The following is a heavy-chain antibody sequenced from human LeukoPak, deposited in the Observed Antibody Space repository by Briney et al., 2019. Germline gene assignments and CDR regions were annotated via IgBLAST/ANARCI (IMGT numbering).Heavy chain of an antibody. CDR3: ARDQSSSWSHYYYMDV. CDR1: GYTFTSYA. V-gene: IGHV7-4-1*02. Sequence: ASVKVSCKASGYTFTSYAMNWVRQAPGQGLEWMGWINTNTGNPTYAQGFTGRFVFSLDTSVSTAYLQISSLKAEDTAVYFCARDQSSSWSHYYYMDVWGKGTTVTVSS. D-gene: IGHD6-13*01. CDR2: INTNTGNP. J-gene: IGHJ6*03.